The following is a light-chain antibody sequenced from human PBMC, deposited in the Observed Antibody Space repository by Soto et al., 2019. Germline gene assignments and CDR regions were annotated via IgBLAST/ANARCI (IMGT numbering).Light chain of an antibody. V-gene: IGKV1-17*01. Sequence: DIQMTQSPSSLSASVGDRVTITCRASQGIRNDLGWYQQKPGKAPKRLIYTASILESGVPSRFSGSGSGTDFTLTISSLEPEDFAVYYCQQRSNWPRGTFGQGTKLEIK. CDR3: QQRSNWPRGT. CDR1: QGIRND. J-gene: IGKJ2*02. CDR2: TAS.